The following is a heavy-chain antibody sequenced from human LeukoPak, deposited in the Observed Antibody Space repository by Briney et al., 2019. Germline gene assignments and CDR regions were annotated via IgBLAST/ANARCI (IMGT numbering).Heavy chain of an antibody. CDR3: ARAQYYYDSSGHPDAFDI. Sequence: SETLSLTCTVSGGSISSGDYYWSWIRQPPGKGLEWIGYIYYSGSTYYNPSLKSRVTISVYTSKNQFSMKLSSVTAADTAVYYCARAQYYYDSSGHPDAFDIWGQGTMVTVSS. CDR2: IYYSGST. J-gene: IGHJ3*02. V-gene: IGHV4-30-4*01. D-gene: IGHD3-22*01. CDR1: GGSISSGDYY.